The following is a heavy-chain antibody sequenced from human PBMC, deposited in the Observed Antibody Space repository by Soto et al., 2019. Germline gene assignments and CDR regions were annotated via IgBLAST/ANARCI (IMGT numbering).Heavy chain of an antibody. CDR2: MYYSGST. J-gene: IGHJ4*02. CDR3: ARGQYYFDY. CDR1: GGSNSIYY. Sequence: SETLSLTCTVSGGSNSIYYWSWIRQPPGKGLEWIGYMYYSGSTNYNPSLKGRVTISVDTSKNQFSLKLSSVTAADTAVYYCARGQYYFDYWGQGTLVTVSS. V-gene: IGHV4-59*01.